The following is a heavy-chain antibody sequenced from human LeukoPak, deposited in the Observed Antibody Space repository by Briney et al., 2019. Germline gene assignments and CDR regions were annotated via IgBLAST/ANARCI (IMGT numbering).Heavy chain of an antibody. J-gene: IGHJ4*02. D-gene: IGHD5-18*01. CDR1: GYTFTSYD. CDR3: ARRAWIQLWLTYRRDYYFDY. V-gene: IGHV1-8*01. CDR2: MNPNSGNT. Sequence: GASVKVSCKASGYTFTSYDINWVRQTTGQGLEWMGWMNPNSGNTGYAQKFQGRVTMTRNTSISTAYMELSSLRSEDTAVYYCARRAWIQLWLTYRRDYYFDYWGQGTLVTVSS.